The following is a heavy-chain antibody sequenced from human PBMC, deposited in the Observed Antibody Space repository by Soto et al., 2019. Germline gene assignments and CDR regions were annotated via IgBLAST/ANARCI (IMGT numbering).Heavy chain of an antibody. CDR3: ARDLASATGTFDY. J-gene: IGHJ4*02. D-gene: IGHD1-1*01. V-gene: IGHV4-59*12. CDR2: IYYSGST. CDR1: GGSLSGYY. Sequence: PSETLSLTCTVSGGSLSGYYWSWIRQPPGKGLEWIGYIYYSGSTNYNPSLKGRFTMSRDNAKNSLYLQMNSLRVEDTAVYYCARDLASATGTFDYWGQGTLVTVSS.